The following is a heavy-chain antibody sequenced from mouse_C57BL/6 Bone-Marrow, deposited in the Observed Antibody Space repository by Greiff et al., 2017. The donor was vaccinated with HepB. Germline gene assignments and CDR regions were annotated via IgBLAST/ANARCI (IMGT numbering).Heavy chain of an antibody. V-gene: IGHV5-9-1*02. CDR3: TRASGSSSCAY. CDR2: ISSGGDYI. D-gene: IGHD1-1*01. CDR1: GFTFSSYA. J-gene: IGHJ3*01. Sequence: EVQRVESGEGLVKPGGSLKLSCAASGFTFSSYAMSWVRQTPEKRLEWVAYISSGGDYIYYADTVKGRFTISRDNARNTLYLQMSSLKSEDTAMYYCTRASGSSSCAYWGQGTLVTVSA.